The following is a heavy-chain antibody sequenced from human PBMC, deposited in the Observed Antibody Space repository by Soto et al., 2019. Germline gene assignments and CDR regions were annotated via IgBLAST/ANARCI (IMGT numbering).Heavy chain of an antibody. CDR3: ARNYYGSGSYGSGYYYYGMDV. CDR2: IIPIFGTA. CDR1: GGTFSSYA. V-gene: IGHV1-69*13. Sequence: SVKVSCKASGGTFSSYAISWVRQAPGQGLEWMGGIIPIFGTANYAQKFQGRVTITADESTSTAYMELSSLRSEDTAVYYCARNYYGSGSYGSGYYYYGMDVWGQGTTVTVSS. D-gene: IGHD3-10*01. J-gene: IGHJ6*02.